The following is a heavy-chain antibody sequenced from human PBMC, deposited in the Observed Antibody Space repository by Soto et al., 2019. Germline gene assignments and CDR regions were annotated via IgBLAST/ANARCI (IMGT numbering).Heavy chain of an antibody. Sequence: SVKVSCKASGGTFSSYAISWVRQAPGQGLEWMGGIIPIFGTANYAQKFQGRVTITADESTSTAYMELSSLRSEDTAVYYCARYYCSSTTCYLPWFDPWGQGTLLTVSS. D-gene: IGHD2-2*01. CDR3: ARYYCSSTTCYLPWFDP. J-gene: IGHJ5*02. CDR1: GGTFSSYA. V-gene: IGHV1-69*13. CDR2: IIPIFGTA.